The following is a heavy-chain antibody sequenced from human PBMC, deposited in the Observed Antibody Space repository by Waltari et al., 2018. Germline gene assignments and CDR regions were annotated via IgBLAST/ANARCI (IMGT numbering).Heavy chain of an antibody. CDR2: IIPNFGTA. CDR1: GGTFSSYA. J-gene: IGHJ5*02. V-gene: IGHV1-69*12. CDR3: ARSYCSGGSCYGWFDP. D-gene: IGHD2-15*01. Sequence: QVQLVQSGAEVKKPGSSVKVSCKASGGTFSSYAISWVRQAPGQGLEWMGGIIPNFGTANDAQKFQGRVTITADESTSTAYMELSSLRSEDTAVYYCARSYCSGGSCYGWFDPWGQGTLVTVSS.